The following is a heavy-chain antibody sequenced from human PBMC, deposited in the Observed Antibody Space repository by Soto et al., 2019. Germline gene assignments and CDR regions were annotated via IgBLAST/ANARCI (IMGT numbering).Heavy chain of an antibody. J-gene: IGHJ3*02. CDR3: ARDLKMSSSWYESLNAFDI. D-gene: IGHD6-13*01. CDR1: GYTFTSYG. V-gene: IGHV1-18*01. Sequence: ASVKLSCTASGYTFTSYGISWVRQAPGQGLEWMGWISAYNGNTNYAQKLQGRVTMTTDTSTSTAYMELRSLRSDDTAVYYCARDLKMSSSWYESLNAFDIWGQGTMVTVSS. CDR2: ISAYNGNT.